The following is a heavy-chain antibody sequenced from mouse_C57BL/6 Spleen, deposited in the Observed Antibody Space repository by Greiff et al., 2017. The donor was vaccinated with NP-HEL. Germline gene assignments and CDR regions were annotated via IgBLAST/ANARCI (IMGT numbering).Heavy chain of an antibody. J-gene: IGHJ1*03. CDR3: ARHYYGSSGWYFDV. CDR1: GFSLTSYA. CDR2: IWTGGGT. D-gene: IGHD1-1*01. Sequence: VKLVESGPGLVAPSQSLSITCTVSGFSLTSYAISWVRQPPGKGLEWLGVIWTGGGTNYNSALKSRLSISKDNSKSQVFLKMNSLQTDDTARYYCARHYYGSSGWYFDVWGTGTTVTVSS. V-gene: IGHV2-9-1*01.